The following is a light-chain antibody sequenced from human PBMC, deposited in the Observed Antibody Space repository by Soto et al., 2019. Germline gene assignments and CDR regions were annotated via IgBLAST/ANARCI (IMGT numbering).Light chain of an antibody. V-gene: IGLV2-8*01. J-gene: IGLJ1*01. CDR1: SSDVGGYNY. CDR3: NSYAGSNNYPYV. Sequence: QSALTQPPSASGSPGQSVTISCTGTSSDVGGYNYVSWFQQHPGKAPKLIIYEVSKRPSGVPDRFSGSKSGNTASLTVSGLQAEDEADYYCNSYAGSNNYPYVFGTGTKLTVL. CDR2: EVS.